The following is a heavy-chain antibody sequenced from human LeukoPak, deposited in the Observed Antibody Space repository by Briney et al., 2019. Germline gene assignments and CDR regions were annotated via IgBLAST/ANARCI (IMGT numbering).Heavy chain of an antibody. D-gene: IGHD1-26*01. CDR1: GFTFSSYA. V-gene: IGHV3-30*04. CDR2: ISYDGSSK. CDR3: ARDRFRAAVGLDY. J-gene: IGHJ4*02. Sequence: PGGSLRLSCAASGFTFSSYAMHWVRQAPGKGLEWVAVISYDGSSKYYADSVKGRFTISRDNSKNTLYLQMNSLRAEDTAVYNCARDRFRAAVGLDYWGQGTLVTVSS.